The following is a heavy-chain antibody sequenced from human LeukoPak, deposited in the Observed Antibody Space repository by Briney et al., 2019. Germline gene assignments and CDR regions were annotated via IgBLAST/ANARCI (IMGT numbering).Heavy chain of an antibody. CDR3: ARGLRIAARPEYYFDY. J-gene: IGHJ4*02. CDR1: GYTFTSYD. V-gene: IGHV1-8*01. Sequence: ASVKVSCKASGYTFTSYDINWVRQATGQGLEWMGWMNPNSGNTGYAQKFQGRVTMTRNTSISTAYMELSSLRSEDTAVYYCARGLRIAARPEYYFDYWGQGTLVTVSS. D-gene: IGHD6-6*01. CDR2: MNPNSGNT.